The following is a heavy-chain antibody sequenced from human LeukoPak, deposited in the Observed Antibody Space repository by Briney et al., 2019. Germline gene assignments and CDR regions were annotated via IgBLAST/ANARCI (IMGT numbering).Heavy chain of an antibody. CDR1: GFTLSDYY. CDR2: ISSSGNTI. V-gene: IGHV3-11*01. CDR3: ARRRDYFDY. J-gene: IGHJ4*02. Sequence: PGGSLRLSCAASGFTLSDYYMSWIRQAPGKGLGWVSYISSSGNTIYYADSVKGRFTISRDNDKNSLYLQMNSLRAEDTAVYYCARRRDYFDYWGQGTLVTVSS.